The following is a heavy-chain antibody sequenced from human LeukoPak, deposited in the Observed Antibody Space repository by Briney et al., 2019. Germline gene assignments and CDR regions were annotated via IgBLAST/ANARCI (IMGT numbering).Heavy chain of an antibody. CDR2: ISDSGGNT. D-gene: IGHD2-8*01. J-gene: IGHJ4*02. Sequence: GGCLRLSCTASGFTFSTYAMSWVRQAPGKGLEWVSAISDSGGNTYYAAPVKGRFTISRDNSKNTLYLQMNSLRAEDTAAYYCARAGHCTNGICYTADFDYWGQGTLVTVSS. V-gene: IGHV3-23*01. CDR1: GFTFSTYA. CDR3: ARAGHCTNGICYTADFDY.